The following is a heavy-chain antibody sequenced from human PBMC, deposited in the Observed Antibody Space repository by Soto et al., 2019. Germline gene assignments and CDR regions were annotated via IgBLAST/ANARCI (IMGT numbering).Heavy chain of an antibody. CDR3: ASDYYDSSGFDY. V-gene: IGHV1-46*01. CDR1: GYTFTSYY. J-gene: IGHJ4*02. D-gene: IGHD3-22*01. CDR2: INPSGGST. Sequence: ASGRTSCKAAGYTFTSYYMHWVRQAPGQGLEWMGIINPSGGSTSYAQKFQGRVTMTRDTSTSTVYLGLSSLRSEDTAVYYCASDYYDSSGFDYWGQGTLVTVSS.